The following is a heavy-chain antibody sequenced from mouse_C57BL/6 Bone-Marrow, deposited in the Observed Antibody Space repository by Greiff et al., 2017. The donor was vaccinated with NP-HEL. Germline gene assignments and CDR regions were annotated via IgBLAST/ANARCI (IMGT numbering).Heavy chain of an antibody. Sequence: EVQLQESGPELVKPGASVKIPCKASGYTFTDYNMDWVKQSHGKSLEWIGDINPNNGGTIYNQKFKGKATLTVDKSSSTAYMELRSLTSEDTAVYYCARRDGGYFLFAYWGQGTLVTVSA. V-gene: IGHV1-18*01. CDR3: ARRDGGYFLFAY. D-gene: IGHD2-3*01. CDR1: GYTFTDYN. CDR2: INPNNGGT. J-gene: IGHJ3*01.